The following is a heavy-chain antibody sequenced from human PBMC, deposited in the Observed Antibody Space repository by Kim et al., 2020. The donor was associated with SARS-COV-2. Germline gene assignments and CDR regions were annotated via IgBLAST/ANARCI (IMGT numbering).Heavy chain of an antibody. J-gene: IGHJ4*02. CDR3: ARDSDTFGGVTD. CDR2: IYYSGST. D-gene: IGHD3-16*01. CDR1: GGSISSYY. V-gene: IGHV4-59*01. Sequence: SETLSLTCTVSGGSISSYYWSWIRQPPGKGLEWIGYIYYSGSTNYNPSLKSRVTISVDTSKNQFSLKLSSVTAADTAVYYCARDSDTFGGVTDWGQGTLV.